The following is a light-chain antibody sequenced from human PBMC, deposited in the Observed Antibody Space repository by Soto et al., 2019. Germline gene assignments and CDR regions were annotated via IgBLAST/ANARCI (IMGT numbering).Light chain of an antibody. Sequence: EIVLTQSPATLSLSPGERATLSCRASQSISGYLAWYQQKPGQAPRLLIYDTSNRGTGIPARFSGSGSGTDFTLTISSLEPEDFAVYYCQQRSNWPLTFGQGTKLEIK. CDR1: QSISGY. CDR3: QQRSNWPLT. V-gene: IGKV3-11*01. J-gene: IGKJ2*01. CDR2: DTS.